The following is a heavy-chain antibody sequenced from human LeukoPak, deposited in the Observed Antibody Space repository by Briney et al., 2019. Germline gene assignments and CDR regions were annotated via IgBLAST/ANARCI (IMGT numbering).Heavy chain of an antibody. CDR3: AREHMPRVTLAY. V-gene: IGHV1-2*02. CDR2: IYPNSGGT. CDR1: GYTCTCYY. Sequence: ASVKVSCKASGYTCTCYYIHWVRQAPGQGLEWMGWIYPNSGGTKYAQKFQDRVTMTRDTSISTAHLELSRLRSDDTAVYYCAREHMPRVTLAYWGEGTLVTVSS. J-gene: IGHJ4*02. D-gene: IGHD2-2*01.